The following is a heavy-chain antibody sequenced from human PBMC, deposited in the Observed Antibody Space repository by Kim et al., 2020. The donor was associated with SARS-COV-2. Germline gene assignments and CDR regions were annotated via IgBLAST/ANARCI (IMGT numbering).Heavy chain of an antibody. CDR2: ISPDGTRT. D-gene: IGHD3-10*01. V-gene: IGHV3-74*01. Sequence: GGSLRLSCAASGFTFSDYWMHWVRHAPGKGLMWVSHISPDGTRTNYADSLKGRFTISRDNAKNTLYLQMNSLTADDTAVYYCGRDLFGLREHWGQGTLVTVSS. CDR1: GFTFSDYW. J-gene: IGHJ4*02. CDR3: GRDLFGLREH.